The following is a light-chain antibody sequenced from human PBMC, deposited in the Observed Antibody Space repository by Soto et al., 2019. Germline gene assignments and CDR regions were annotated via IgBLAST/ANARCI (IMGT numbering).Light chain of an antibody. V-gene: IGKV3-11*01. CDR1: QSITHN. J-gene: IGKJ4*01. CDR2: DDS. CDR3: QQGAKWLT. Sequence: EIVLTQSPATLSLSPGERATLSCRASQSITHNLVWYQQKPGQPPRLLIYDDSNRAPGIPARFTGSGSGTDFTLTISSLEPEDFALYYCQQGAKWLTFGGGTKVEIK.